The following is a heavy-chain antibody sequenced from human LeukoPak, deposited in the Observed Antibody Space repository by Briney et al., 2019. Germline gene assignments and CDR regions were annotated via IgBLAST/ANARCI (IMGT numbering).Heavy chain of an antibody. J-gene: IGHJ3*02. CDR2: IIPILGIA. V-gene: IGHV1-69*04. CDR3: ARGPDIVATMGAFDI. D-gene: IGHD5-12*01. Sequence: SVKVSCKASGGTFSSYAISWVRQAPGQGLEWMGRIIPILGIANYAQKFQGRVTITADKSTSTAYMELSSLRSEDTAVYYCARGPDIVATMGAFDIWGQGTMVTVSS. CDR1: GGTFSSYA.